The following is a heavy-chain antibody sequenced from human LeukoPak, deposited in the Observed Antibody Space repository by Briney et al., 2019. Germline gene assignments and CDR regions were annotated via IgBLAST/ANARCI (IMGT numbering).Heavy chain of an antibody. CDR3: ARDYYGDYSYFDY. D-gene: IGHD4-17*01. Sequence: SETLSLTCAVYGGSFSGYYWSWIRQPPGKGLEWIGEINHSGSTNYNPSFKSRVTISVDTSKNQFSLKLSSVTAADTAVYYCARDYYGDYSYFDYWGQGTLVTVSS. CDR2: INHSGST. V-gene: IGHV4-34*01. J-gene: IGHJ4*02. CDR1: GGSFSGYY.